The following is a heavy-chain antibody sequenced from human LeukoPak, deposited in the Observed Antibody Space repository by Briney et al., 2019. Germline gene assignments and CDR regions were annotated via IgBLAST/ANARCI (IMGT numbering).Heavy chain of an antibody. CDR1: GFTFSSYW. Sequence: GRSLRLSCAASGFTFSSYWMSWVRQAPGKGLEWVANIKQDGSEKYYVDSVKGRFTISRDNARNSLYLQMNSLRAEDTAMYYCARREGGWYLDYWGQGTLVTVSS. V-gene: IGHV3-7*03. CDR2: IKQDGSEK. J-gene: IGHJ4*02. D-gene: IGHD6-19*01. CDR3: ARREGGWYLDY.